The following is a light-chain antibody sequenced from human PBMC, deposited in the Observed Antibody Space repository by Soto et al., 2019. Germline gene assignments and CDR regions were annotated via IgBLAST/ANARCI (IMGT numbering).Light chain of an antibody. CDR3: AAWDDSLSAVV. J-gene: IGLJ2*01. V-gene: IGLV1-47*01. CDR2: RND. Sequence: QSVLTQPPSASGTPGPRVTISCSGSSSNIGSNYVYWYQQFPGSAPKLLSYRNDQRPSGVPDRFSGSKSGTSASLAISGPRSEDEADYYCAAWDDSLSAVVFGGGTKLTVL. CDR1: SSNIGSNY.